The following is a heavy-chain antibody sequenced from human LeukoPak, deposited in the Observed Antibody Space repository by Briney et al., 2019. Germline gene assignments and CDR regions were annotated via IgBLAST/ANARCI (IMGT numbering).Heavy chain of an antibody. Sequence: GGSLRLSCAASGFTVSSNYMSWVRQAPGKGLEWVSVIYSGGSTYYADSVKGRFTISRDNSKNTLYLQMNSLRAEDTAVYYCAREGRNSIFGVVNHSLNDYFDYWGQGTLVTASS. CDR2: IYSGGST. D-gene: IGHD3-3*01. V-gene: IGHV3-53*01. J-gene: IGHJ4*02. CDR1: GFTVSSNY. CDR3: AREGRNSIFGVVNHSLNDYFDY.